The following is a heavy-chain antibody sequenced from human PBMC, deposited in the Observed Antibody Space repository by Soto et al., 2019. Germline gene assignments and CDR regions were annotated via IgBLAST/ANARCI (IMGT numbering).Heavy chain of an antibody. Sequence: ASVKVSCKTSGYAFAGQHIHWVRQAPGQGLEWMGWIDPDTGAADSIEKFRGRIVLTRDTSISTAYMELASLTSDDTAVYYCARDLMRTTESFDYWGQGTVVTVPS. CDR3: ARDLMRTTESFDY. CDR1: GYAFAGQH. V-gene: IGHV1-2*02. J-gene: IGHJ4*02. CDR2: IDPDTGAA. D-gene: IGHD4-4*01.